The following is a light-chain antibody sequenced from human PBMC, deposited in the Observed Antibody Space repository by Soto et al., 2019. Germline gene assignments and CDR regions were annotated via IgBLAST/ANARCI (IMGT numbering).Light chain of an antibody. CDR2: TAS. CDR3: QQANSFPFT. V-gene: IGKV1-12*01. Sequence: IQMTQSPSSVSESVGDRVTITCRASQGISTWLAWYQQKPGKAPKLLIYTASKLQRGVPSRFSGIGSGADVTLTISCLQPEDFATYYCQQANSFPFTVGPGTKVD. CDR1: QGISTW. J-gene: IGKJ3*01.